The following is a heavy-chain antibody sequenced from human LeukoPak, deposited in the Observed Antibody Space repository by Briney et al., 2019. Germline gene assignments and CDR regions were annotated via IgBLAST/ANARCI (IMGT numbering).Heavy chain of an antibody. J-gene: IGHJ4*02. CDR3: AGRGYCSGDTCPPGY. Sequence: SETLSLTCAVYGGSFSDYYWSWIRQPPGKGLEWIGEINHSGSTNYNPSLKSRVTMSVDTSKSQFSLKLSFVTAADTAVYFCAGRGYCSGDTCPPGYWGQGTLVTVSS. CDR1: GGSFSDYY. V-gene: IGHV4-34*01. CDR2: INHSGST. D-gene: IGHD2-15*01.